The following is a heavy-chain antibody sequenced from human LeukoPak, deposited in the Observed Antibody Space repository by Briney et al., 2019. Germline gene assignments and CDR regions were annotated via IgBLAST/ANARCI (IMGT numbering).Heavy chain of an antibody. CDR2: IYYSGST. Sequence: SETLSLTCTASGGSISSYYWSWIRQPPGKGLEWIGYIYYSGSTNYNPSLKSRVTISVDTSKNQFSLKLSSVTAADTAVYYCARDTKYYYDSSGYYYADAFDIWGQGTMVTVSS. D-gene: IGHD3-22*01. V-gene: IGHV4-59*01. CDR1: GGSISSYY. J-gene: IGHJ3*02. CDR3: ARDTKYYYDSSGYYYADAFDI.